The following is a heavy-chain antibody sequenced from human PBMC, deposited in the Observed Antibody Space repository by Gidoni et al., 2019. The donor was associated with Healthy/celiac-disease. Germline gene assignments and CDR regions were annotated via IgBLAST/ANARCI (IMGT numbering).Heavy chain of an antibody. D-gene: IGHD2-2*01. CDR3: ARRPYCSSTSCYGGSDY. V-gene: IGHV3-33*01. Sequence: QVQLVESGGGVVQPGRSLRLSCAASGFTFSSYGMHWVRQAPGKGLEWVAVIWYDGSNTYYADSVKGRFTISRDNSKNTLYLQMNSLRAEDTAVYYCARRPYCSSTSCYGGSDYWGQGTLVTVSS. CDR1: GFTFSSYG. J-gene: IGHJ4*02. CDR2: IWYDGSNT.